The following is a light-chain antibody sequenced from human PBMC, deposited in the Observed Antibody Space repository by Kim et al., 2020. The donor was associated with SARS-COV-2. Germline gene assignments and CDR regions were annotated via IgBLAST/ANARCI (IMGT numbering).Light chain of an antibody. CDR3: QQSYSTLFT. CDR1: QSISSY. CDR2: AAS. V-gene: IGKV1-39*01. J-gene: IGKJ3*01. Sequence: ACVGDRVTITCRASQSISSYLNWYQQKPGKAPKLLIYAASSLQSGVPSRFSGSGSGTDFTLTISSLRPEDCATYYCQQSYSTLFTFGPGTKVDIK.